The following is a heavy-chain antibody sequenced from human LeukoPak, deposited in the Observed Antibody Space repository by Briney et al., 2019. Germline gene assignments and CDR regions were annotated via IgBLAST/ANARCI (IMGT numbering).Heavy chain of an antibody. CDR3: ARNSWTYSLDY. CDR2: IYAGGNT. Sequence: SETLSLTCTVSGGSISSDYWSWTRQPPGQGLEWIGYIYAGGNTNYNPSLKSRVTISVDRTKNQLSLKLNSVTAADPAVYYCARNSWTYSLDYWGQGILVTVSS. CDR1: GGSISSDY. J-gene: IGHJ4*02. V-gene: IGHV4-4*09. D-gene: IGHD1-26*01.